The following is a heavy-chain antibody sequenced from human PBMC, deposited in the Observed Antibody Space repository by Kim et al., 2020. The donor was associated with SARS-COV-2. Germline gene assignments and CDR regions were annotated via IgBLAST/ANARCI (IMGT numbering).Heavy chain of an antibody. J-gene: IGHJ3*02. D-gene: IGHD3-3*01. Sequence: PKSRVTMSVATSKNQFSLKLSSVTAANTAVYYCARDNSDFWSGQGAFDIWGQGTMVTVSS. CDR3: ARDNSDFWSGQGAFDI. V-gene: IGHV4-4*06.